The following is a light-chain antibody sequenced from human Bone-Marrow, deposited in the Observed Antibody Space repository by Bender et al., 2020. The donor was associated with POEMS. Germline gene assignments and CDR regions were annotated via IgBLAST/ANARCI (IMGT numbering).Light chain of an antibody. J-gene: IGLJ1*01. CDR1: STDVGSYRV. CDR3: GSYAGGNNFV. V-gene: IGLV2-23*02. CDR2: EVS. Sequence: QSALTQPASVSGSPGQSITIYFTETSTDVGSYRVVSWYQQHPGKVPKVLLFEVSKRPSGTSSRFSGSRSGNTASLTISDLQIEDEAEYYCGSYAGGNNFVFGSGTKVTVL.